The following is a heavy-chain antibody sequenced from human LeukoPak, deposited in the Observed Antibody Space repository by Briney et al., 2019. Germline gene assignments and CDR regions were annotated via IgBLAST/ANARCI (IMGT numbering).Heavy chain of an antibody. CDR2: IYYSGST. D-gene: IGHD6-13*01. CDR1: GGSISSYH. V-gene: IGHV4-59*01. Sequence: SETLSLTCAVSGGSISSYHWSWIRQPPGKGLEWIGYIYYSGSTNYNPSLKSRVTISVDTSKNQFSLKLSSVTAADTAVYYCARGMQQLYHFDSWGRGTLVTVSS. CDR3: ARGMQQLYHFDS. J-gene: IGHJ4*02.